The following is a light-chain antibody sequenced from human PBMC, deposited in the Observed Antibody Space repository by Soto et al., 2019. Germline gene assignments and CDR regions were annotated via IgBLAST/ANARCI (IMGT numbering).Light chain of an antibody. V-gene: IGKV3D-15*01. CDR1: QSVSSN. Sequence: EIVMTQSPATLSVSPGERATLSCRASQSVSSNLAWYQQKPGQAPRLLIYDASHRATGIPDRFSGSGSGTDFTLTISSLQPDDFATYYCQQYNPSSRTFGQGTKVDIK. CDR2: DAS. J-gene: IGKJ1*01. CDR3: QQYNPSSRT.